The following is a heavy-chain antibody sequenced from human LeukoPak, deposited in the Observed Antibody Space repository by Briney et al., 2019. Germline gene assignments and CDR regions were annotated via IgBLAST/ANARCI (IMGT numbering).Heavy chain of an antibody. J-gene: IGHJ4*02. D-gene: IGHD2-15*01. V-gene: IGHV4-38-2*01. Sequence: SETLSLTCAVSGYSISSGYYWGGIRQPPGKGLEWIGSIYHSGSTYYNPSLKSRVTISVDTSKNQFSLKLSPATGADTGVYYRARPSCRSGGSCYEDYWGQGALVTVSS. CDR1: GYSISSGYY. CDR3: ARPSCRSGGSCYEDY. CDR2: IYHSGST.